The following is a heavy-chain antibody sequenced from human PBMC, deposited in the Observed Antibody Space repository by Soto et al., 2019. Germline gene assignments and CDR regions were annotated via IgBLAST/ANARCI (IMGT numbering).Heavy chain of an antibody. D-gene: IGHD2-15*01. V-gene: IGHV3-9*01. CDR2: ISWNSGSI. J-gene: IGHJ4*02. CDR1: GFTFDDYG. CDR3: AKLRCSGGSCPAPFDY. Sequence: PGGSLRLSCTASGFTFDDYGMHWVRQAPGKGLEWVSGISWNSGSIGYADSVKGRFTISRDNAKNSLYLQMNSLRAEDTALYYCAKLRCSGGSCPAPFDYWGQGTLVTVSS.